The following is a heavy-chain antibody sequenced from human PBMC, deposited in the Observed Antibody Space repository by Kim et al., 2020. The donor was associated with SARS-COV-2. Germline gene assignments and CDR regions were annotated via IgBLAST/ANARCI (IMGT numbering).Heavy chain of an antibody. CDR1: GGSISSYY. J-gene: IGHJ3*02. D-gene: IGHD3-22*01. V-gene: IGHV4-59*08. Sequence: SETLSLTCTVSGGSISSYYWSWIRQPPGKGLEWIGYIYYSGSTNYNPSLKSRVTISVDTSKNQFSLKLSSVTAADTAVYYCARTTMIVAEGAFDIWGQGT. CDR2: IYYSGST. CDR3: ARTTMIVAEGAFDI.